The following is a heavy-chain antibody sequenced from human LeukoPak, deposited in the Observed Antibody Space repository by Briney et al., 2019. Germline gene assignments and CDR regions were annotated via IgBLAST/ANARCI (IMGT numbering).Heavy chain of an antibody. CDR3: AREGIAVAGTWWFDP. D-gene: IGHD6-19*01. Sequence: GGSLRLSCAASGFTFSSYGMHWVRQAPGKGLGWVAVIWYDGSNKYYADSVKGRFTISRDNSKNTLYLQMNSLRAEDTAVYYCAREGIAVAGTWWFDPWGQGTLVTVSS. CDR1: GFTFSSYG. J-gene: IGHJ5*02. CDR2: IWYDGSNK. V-gene: IGHV3-33*01.